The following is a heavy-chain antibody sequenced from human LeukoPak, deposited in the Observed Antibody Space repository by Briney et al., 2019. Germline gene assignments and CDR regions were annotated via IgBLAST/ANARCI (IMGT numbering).Heavy chain of an antibody. D-gene: IGHD3-10*01. CDR2: IYYSGST. CDR3: ARVSPLYGSGSYYDPLFDY. J-gene: IGHJ4*02. CDR1: GGSFSTYY. Sequence: PSETLSLTCTVSGGSFSTYYWSWIRQPPGKGLEWIGYIYYSGSTDYNPSLKSRVTISVDTSKNQFSLKLSSVTAADTAVYYCARVSPLYGSGSYYDPLFDYWGQGTLVTVSS. V-gene: IGHV4-59*12.